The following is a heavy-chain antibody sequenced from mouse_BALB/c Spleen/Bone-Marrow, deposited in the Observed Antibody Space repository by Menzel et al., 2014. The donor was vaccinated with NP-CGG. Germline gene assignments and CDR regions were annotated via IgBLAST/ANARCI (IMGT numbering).Heavy chain of an antibody. Sequence: EVKLVASGGGLVQPGGSRKLSCAASGFTFSTFGMHWVRQAPEKGLEWIAYISSGSSTIYYADTVKGRFTTSRDNPKNTLFLQMTRLRSGDTAMYYCARKGNFHYYGYYDMDYWGQGTSVTVSS. D-gene: IGHD1-2*01. CDR1: GFTFSTFG. V-gene: IGHV5-17*02. J-gene: IGHJ4*01. CDR3: ARKGNFHYYGYYDMDY. CDR2: ISSGSSTI.